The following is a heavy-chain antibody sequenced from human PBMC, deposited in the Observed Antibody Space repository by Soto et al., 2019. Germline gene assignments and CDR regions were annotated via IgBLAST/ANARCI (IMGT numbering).Heavy chain of an antibody. V-gene: IGHV3-23*04. J-gene: IGHJ4*02. CDR3: AKDRVRGVAGPIIDY. Sequence: EVQLVESEGTLLQPGGSLRLSCAASGFTFSDYAMIWVRQAPGKGLEWVSGISGSGSNAYHASSVKGRFTSSRYNSNNMLFLQMNSLRAEDTSLYYCAKDRVRGVAGPIIDYCGQGTLVTVSS. CDR2: ISGSGSNA. CDR1: GFTFSDYA. D-gene: IGHD6-19*01.